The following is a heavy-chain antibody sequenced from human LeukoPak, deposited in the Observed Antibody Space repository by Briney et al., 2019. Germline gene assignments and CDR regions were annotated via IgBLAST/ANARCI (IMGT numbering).Heavy chain of an antibody. CDR3: AIERGDDYDSSGYYYTYLDV. D-gene: IGHD3-22*01. V-gene: IGHV1-69*05. Sequence: SVKVSCKTSGGTFRSYAISWVRQAPGQALEWMGGMIPIFGTTNYAQKFQGRVTITTDESTSTAYMELSSLRSEDTAVYYCAIERGDDYDSSGYYYTYLDVWGKGTTVTVSS. CDR2: MIPIFGTT. CDR1: GGTFRSYA. J-gene: IGHJ6*03.